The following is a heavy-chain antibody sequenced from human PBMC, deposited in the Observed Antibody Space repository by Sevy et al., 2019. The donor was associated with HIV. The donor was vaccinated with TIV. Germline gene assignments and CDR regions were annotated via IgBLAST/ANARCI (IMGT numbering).Heavy chain of an antibody. CDR3: AKAPVVVISDPHGLDV. Sequence: GGSLRLSCAASGFTFSSYAMTWVRQAPGKGLECVSGISGGSGSTYYADSVKGGFTISRDNSKNMLYLQMNSLRAEDTALYYCAKAPVVVISDPHGLDVWGQGTTVTVSS. CDR2: ISGGSGST. J-gene: IGHJ6*02. CDR1: GFTFSSYA. D-gene: IGHD2-15*01. V-gene: IGHV3-23*01.